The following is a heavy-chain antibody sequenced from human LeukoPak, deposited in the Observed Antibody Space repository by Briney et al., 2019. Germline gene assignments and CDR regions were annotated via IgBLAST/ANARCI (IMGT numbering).Heavy chain of an antibody. CDR3: AKDLTGTTYLDY. Sequence: PGRSLRLSCAASGFTFSSYGMHWVRQAPGKGLEWVAVISYDGSNKFHADSVKGRFTISRDISKNTLYLQMNSLRAEDTAVYYCAKDLTGTTYLDYCGQGTLVTVSS. CDR2: ISYDGSNK. V-gene: IGHV3-30*18. D-gene: IGHD1-20*01. CDR1: GFTFSSYG. J-gene: IGHJ4*02.